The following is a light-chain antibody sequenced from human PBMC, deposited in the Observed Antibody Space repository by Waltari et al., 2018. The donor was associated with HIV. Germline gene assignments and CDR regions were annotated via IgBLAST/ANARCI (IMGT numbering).Light chain of an antibody. CDR3: QAWDSSTVI. V-gene: IGLV3-1*01. CDR1: KLGEKY. CDR2: QDR. Sequence: SYELTQPPSVSVSPGQTASITCSGEKLGEKYACWYQQKPGQSPVVVIYQDRKRPSGIPERISGSNSGNTATLTINGTQAMDEAAYYCQAWDSSTVIFGGGTRLTVL. J-gene: IGLJ2*01.